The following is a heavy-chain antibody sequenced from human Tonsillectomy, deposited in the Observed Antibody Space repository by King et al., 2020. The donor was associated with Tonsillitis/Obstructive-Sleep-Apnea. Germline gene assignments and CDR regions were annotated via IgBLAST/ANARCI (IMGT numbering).Heavy chain of an antibody. CDR1: GYTFTGYY. Sequence: QLVQSGAEVKKPGASVKVSCKASGYTFTGYYMHWVRQAPGQGLEWMGWINPNSGGTNYAQKFQGRVTMTRDTSISTAYMELSRLRSDDTAVYYCARDPDIVVVPAAPRTWFDPWGQGTLVTVSS. V-gene: IGHV1-2*02. D-gene: IGHD2-2*01. CDR2: INPNSGGT. CDR3: ARDPDIVVVPAAPRTWFDP. J-gene: IGHJ5*02.